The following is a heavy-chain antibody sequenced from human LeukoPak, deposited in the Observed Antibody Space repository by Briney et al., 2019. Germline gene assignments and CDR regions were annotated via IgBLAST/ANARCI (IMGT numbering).Heavy chain of an antibody. Sequence: SETLSLTCTVSGGSISSSSYYWGWIRQPPGKGLEWIGSIYYSGSTYYNPSLKSRVTISVDTSKNQFSLKLSSVTAADTAVYYCASTTVTFYHYGMDVWGQGTTVTVSS. CDR3: ASTTVTFYHYGMDV. V-gene: IGHV4-39*01. CDR2: IYYSGST. D-gene: IGHD4-17*01. J-gene: IGHJ6*02. CDR1: GGSISSSSYY.